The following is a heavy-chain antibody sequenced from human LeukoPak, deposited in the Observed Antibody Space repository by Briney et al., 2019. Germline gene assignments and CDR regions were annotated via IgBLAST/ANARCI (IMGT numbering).Heavy chain of an antibody. D-gene: IGHD2-2*01. CDR1: GFTFSSYG. CDR2: IWYDGSNK. V-gene: IGHV3-33*01. J-gene: IGHJ4*02. Sequence: PGGSLRLSCAASGFTFSSYGMHWVRQAPGKGLEWVAVIWYDGSNKYYADSVKGRFTISRNNSKNTLCLQMNSLRAEDTAVYYCARDPPAVHFDYWGQGTLVTVSS. CDR3: ARDPPAVHFDY.